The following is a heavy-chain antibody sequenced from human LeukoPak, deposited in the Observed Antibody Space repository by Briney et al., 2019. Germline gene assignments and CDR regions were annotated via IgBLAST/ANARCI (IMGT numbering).Heavy chain of an antibody. V-gene: IGHV3-21*01. CDR3: ARGSSSWPHDAFDI. CDR1: GFTFSSYS. D-gene: IGHD6-13*01. J-gene: IGHJ3*02. Sequence: GGSLRLSCAASGFTFSSYSMNWVRQAPGKGLEWVSSISSSSSYIYYADSVKGRFTISRDNAKNSLYLQMNSLRAEDTAVYYCARGSSSWPHDAFDIWGQGTMVTVSS. CDR2: ISSSSSYI.